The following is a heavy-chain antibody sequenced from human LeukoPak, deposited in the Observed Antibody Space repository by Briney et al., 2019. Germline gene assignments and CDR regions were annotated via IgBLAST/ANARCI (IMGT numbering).Heavy chain of an antibody. V-gene: IGHV3-72*01. Sequence: GGSLRLSCAASGFTLSDHYMYWVRQAPGKGLEWIGLTRNKARSYTTDYAASVEGRFTISRDDSKNSLYLQMNSLNTEDTAVYFCARDKGGGHYYPWGQGTMVTVSS. D-gene: IGHD3-22*01. CDR2: TRNKARSYTT. J-gene: IGHJ3*01. CDR3: ARDKGGGHYYP. CDR1: GFTLSDHY.